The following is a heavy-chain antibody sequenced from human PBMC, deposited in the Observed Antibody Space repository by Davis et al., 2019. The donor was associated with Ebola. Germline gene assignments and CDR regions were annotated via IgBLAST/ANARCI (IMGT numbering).Heavy chain of an antibody. CDR1: GGTFSSYA. V-gene: IGHV1-69*13. D-gene: IGHD3-9*01. Sequence: SVKVSCKASGGTFSSYAISWVRQAPGQGLEWMGGIIPIFGTANYAQKFQGRVTITADESTSTAYMELSSLRSEDTAVYYCARAAYYNILTGVRGFDPWGQGTLVTVSS. J-gene: IGHJ5*02. CDR2: IIPIFGTA. CDR3: ARAAYYNILTGVRGFDP.